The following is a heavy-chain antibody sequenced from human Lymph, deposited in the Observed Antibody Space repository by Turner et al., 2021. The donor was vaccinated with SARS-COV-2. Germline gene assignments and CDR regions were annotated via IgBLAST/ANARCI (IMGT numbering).Heavy chain of an antibody. V-gene: IGHV3-30*04. Sequence: QVHVVGSGGGVVQPGGSLRLSLVASGFNLSNYAMHWVRQAPGKGLEWVAVISYDGRNKYYADSVKGRFTISRDNSKNTLYLQMNSLRAEDTAVYYCASNFWSAYRLDYWGQGTLVTVSS. CDR3: ASNFWSAYRLDY. J-gene: IGHJ4*02. CDR2: ISYDGRNK. D-gene: IGHD3-3*01. CDR1: GFNLSNYA.